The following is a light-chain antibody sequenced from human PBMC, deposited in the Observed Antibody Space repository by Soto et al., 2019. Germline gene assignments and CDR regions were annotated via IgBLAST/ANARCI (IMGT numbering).Light chain of an antibody. CDR3: QQYSSSPIT. CDR1: QSFSSTY. CDR2: GAS. Sequence: EIVMTQCPDTVYVSPGERATLSCRASQSFSSTYLAWYQQKPGQAPRVXIYGASSRATGIPDRFSGGGSGTEFSLTISRLDPEDFGVYYCQQYSSSPITFGQGTKVDIK. V-gene: IGKV3-20*01. J-gene: IGKJ1*01.